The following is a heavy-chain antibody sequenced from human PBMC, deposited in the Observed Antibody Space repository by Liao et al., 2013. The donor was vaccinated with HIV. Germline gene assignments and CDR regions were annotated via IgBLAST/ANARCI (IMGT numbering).Heavy chain of an antibody. CDR2: VYASGTV. CDR3: ARGEWSGRFDY. J-gene: IGHJ4*02. D-gene: IGHD3-3*01. V-gene: IGHV4-4*07. Sequence: QVQLQESGPGLVKPSETLSLTCTVSGGSISSYSWSWIRQPAGKGLEWIGRVYASGTVNYNPSLRSRVTLSLDTSKNQVSLKLNSLTAADTAVYFCARGEWSGRFDYWGRGTLVTVSS. CDR1: GGSISSYS.